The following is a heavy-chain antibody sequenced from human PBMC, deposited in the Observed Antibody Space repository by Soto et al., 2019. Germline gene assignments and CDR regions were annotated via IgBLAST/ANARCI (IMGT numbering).Heavy chain of an antibody. D-gene: IGHD5-12*01. Sequence: GGSLRLSCAASGFTFSSYAMSWVRQAPGKGLEWVSAISGSGGSTYYADSVKGRFTISRDNSKNTLYLQMNSLRAEDTAVYYCAKDVGGYDYYFYYYMDVWGKGTTVTVSS. CDR2: ISGSGGST. V-gene: IGHV3-23*01. CDR3: AKDVGGYDYYFYYYMDV. J-gene: IGHJ6*03. CDR1: GFTFSSYA.